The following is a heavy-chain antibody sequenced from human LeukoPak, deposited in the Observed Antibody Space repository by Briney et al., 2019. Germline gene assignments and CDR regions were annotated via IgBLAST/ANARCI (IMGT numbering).Heavy chain of an antibody. CDR3: AKDPFGDTAILDY. D-gene: IGHD5-18*01. J-gene: IGHJ4*02. V-gene: IGHV3-30*18. CDR2: ISYDGSNK. Sequence: GGSLRLSCAASGFTFSSYGMHWVRQAPGKGLEWVAVISYDGSNKYYADSVKGRFTISRDNSKNTLYLQMNSLRAEDTAVYYCAKDPFGDTAILDYWGQGTLVTVSS. CDR1: GFTFSSYG.